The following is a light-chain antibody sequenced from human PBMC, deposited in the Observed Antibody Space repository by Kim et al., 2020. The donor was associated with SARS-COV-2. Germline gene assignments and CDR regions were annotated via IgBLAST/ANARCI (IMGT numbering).Light chain of an antibody. CDR2: DVS. CDR3: SSYTSSNTLDV. CDR1: SSDVGGYNY. Sequence: QSVLTQPASVSGSPGQSITISCTGTSSDVGGYNYVSWYQQHPGKAPKLMIYDVSNRPSGVSNRFSGSKSGNTASLTISGLQAEDEADYYCSSYTSSNTLDVFGTGTKVTVL. V-gene: IGLV2-14*03. J-gene: IGLJ1*01.